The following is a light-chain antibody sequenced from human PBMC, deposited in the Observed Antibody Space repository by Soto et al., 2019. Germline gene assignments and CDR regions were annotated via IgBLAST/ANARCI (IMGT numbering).Light chain of an antibody. J-gene: IGKJ1*01. V-gene: IGKV3-20*01. CDR1: QSTTNNY. CDR2: GAS. Sequence: EIVLTQSPGTLSLSPGERATLSCRTSQSTTNNYLAWYQQKPGQAPRLLIYGASSRATGIPDRFSGSGSGTDFTLTISSLQPDEFATYDCQHYNSYSETVGQGTKVDIK. CDR3: QHYNSYSET.